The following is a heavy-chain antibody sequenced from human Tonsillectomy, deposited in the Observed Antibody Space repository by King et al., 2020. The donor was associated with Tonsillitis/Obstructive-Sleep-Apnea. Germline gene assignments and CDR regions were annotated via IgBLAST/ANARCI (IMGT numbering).Heavy chain of an antibody. CDR1: GGTFSSYA. V-gene: IGHV1-69*01. D-gene: IGHD3-3*01. J-gene: IGHJ3*02. Sequence: VQLVQSGAEVKKPGSSVKVSCKASGGTFSSYAISWVRQAPGQGLEWMGGIIPIFGTANYAQKFQGRVTITADESTSTAYMELSSLRSEDTAVYYCARSLTIFGVEPGDGYAFDIWGQRTMVTVSS. CDR3: ARSLTIFGVEPGDGYAFDI. CDR2: IIPIFGTA.